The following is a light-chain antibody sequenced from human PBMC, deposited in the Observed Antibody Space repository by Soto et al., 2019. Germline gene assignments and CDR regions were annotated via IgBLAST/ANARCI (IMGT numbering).Light chain of an antibody. CDR2: DVS. Sequence: QSALTQPRSVSGSPGQSVTISCTGTSSDVGGYNYVSWYQQHPGKAPKLMIYDVSKRPSGVSDRFSGSKSGNTASLTISGLQAEDEADYYCCSYAGRVVFGGGTKLTVL. CDR1: SSDVGGYNY. CDR3: CSYAGRVV. V-gene: IGLV2-11*01. J-gene: IGLJ2*01.